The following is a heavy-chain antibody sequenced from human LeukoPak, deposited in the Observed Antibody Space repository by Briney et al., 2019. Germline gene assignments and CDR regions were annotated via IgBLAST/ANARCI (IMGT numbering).Heavy chain of an antibody. CDR2: TYYRSKWYN. V-gene: IGHV6-1*01. Sequence: SQTLSLTCAISGDSVSSNSAAWNWIRQSPSRGLEWLGRTYYRSKWYNDYAVSVKSRITINPDTTKNQFSLQLNSVTPEDTAVYYCARDPGIRTDDAFDIWGQGAMVTVSS. CDR3: ARDPGIRTDDAFDI. D-gene: IGHD3-10*01. CDR1: GDSVSSNSAA. J-gene: IGHJ3*02.